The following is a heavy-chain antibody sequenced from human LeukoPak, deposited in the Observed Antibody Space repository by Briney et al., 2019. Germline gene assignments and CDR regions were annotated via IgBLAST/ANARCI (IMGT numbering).Heavy chain of an antibody. J-gene: IGHJ6*04. CDR1: GFTFSSYA. D-gene: IGHD3-10*02. Sequence: GGSLRLSCAASGFTFSSYAMSWVRQAPGKGLEWVSSMGSSGGSTYYAASVKGRVTISRDNSKNTLYLQMNSLRAEDTAVYYCAELGITMIGGVWGKGTTVTISS. V-gene: IGHV3-23*01. CDR3: AELGITMIGGV. CDR2: MGSSGGST.